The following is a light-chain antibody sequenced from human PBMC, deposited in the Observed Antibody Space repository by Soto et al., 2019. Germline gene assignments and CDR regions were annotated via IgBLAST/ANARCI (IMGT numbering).Light chain of an antibody. Sequence: DIQLTQSPSFLSASVGDRVTITCRASQGISSYLAWYQQKPGKAPKLLIYAASTLQSGVPSRFSGSGSGTDFTLTISSLQPEDFAHYYCQQLNSYPRYTFGQGTKLEIK. CDR1: QGISSY. CDR2: AAS. J-gene: IGKJ2*01. V-gene: IGKV1-9*01. CDR3: QQLNSYPRYT.